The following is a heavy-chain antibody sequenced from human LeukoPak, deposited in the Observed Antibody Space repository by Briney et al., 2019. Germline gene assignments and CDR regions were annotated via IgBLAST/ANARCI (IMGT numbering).Heavy chain of an antibody. Sequence: GGSLRLSCAASGFTFSNYWMSCVRQAPGKGLLWVSRINSDGSSRHYADSVKGRFTISRDNAKNTLHLQMTSLRAEDTAVYYCARGGPDSSDYSSLFDYWGRGILVTVSS. CDR2: INSDGSSR. V-gene: IGHV3-74*01. D-gene: IGHD3-22*01. J-gene: IGHJ4*02. CDR3: ARGGPDSSDYSSLFDY. CDR1: GFTFSNYW.